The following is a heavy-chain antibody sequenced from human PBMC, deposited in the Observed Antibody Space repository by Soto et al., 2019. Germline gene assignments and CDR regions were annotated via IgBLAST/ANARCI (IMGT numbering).Heavy chain of an antibody. D-gene: IGHD2-2*03. CDR2: INAGNGNT. CDR3: ARVDIVVVPAAIKSWFDP. J-gene: IGHJ5*02. CDR1: GYTFTSYA. Sequence: ASVKVSCEASGYTFTSYAMHWVRQAPGQRLEWMGWINAGNGNTKYSQKFQGRVTITRDTSASTAYMELSSLRSEDTAVYYCARVDIVVVPAAIKSWFDPWGQGTLVTVSS. V-gene: IGHV1-3*01.